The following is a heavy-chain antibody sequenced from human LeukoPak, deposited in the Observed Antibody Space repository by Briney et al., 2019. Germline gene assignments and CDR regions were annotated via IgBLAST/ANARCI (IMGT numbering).Heavy chain of an antibody. CDR3: TTDPWHGMDV. CDR1: GFTFSNYD. Sequence: GGSLRLSCAASGFTFSNYDMSWVRQAPGKGLEWVGRIKSTTDGGTTDYAAPVKGRFTISRDDSKNTLYLQMSSLKIEDTAVYYCTTDPWHGMDVWGQGTTVTVSS. CDR2: IKSTTDGGTT. V-gene: IGHV3-15*01. J-gene: IGHJ6*02.